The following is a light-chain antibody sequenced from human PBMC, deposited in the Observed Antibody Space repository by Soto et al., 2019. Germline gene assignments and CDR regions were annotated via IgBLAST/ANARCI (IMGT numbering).Light chain of an antibody. CDR1: QDISTN. CDR3: QQYDNWLRT. V-gene: IGKV3-15*01. J-gene: IGKJ1*01. Sequence: EIVMTQSPATLSVSPGERATLSCRASQDISTNLAWYQQKPGQAPRLLISGASTRATGIPARFSGSGSGTEFTLTICSLQSEDFAVYYCQQYDNWLRTFGQGTKVEIK. CDR2: GAS.